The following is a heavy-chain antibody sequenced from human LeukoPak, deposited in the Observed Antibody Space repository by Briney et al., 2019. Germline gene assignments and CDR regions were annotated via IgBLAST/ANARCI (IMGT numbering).Heavy chain of an antibody. CDR1: GFTFSTYV. J-gene: IGHJ4*02. V-gene: IGHV3-64D*06. CDR3: VRGTGY. Sequence: GGSLRLSCSVSGFTFSTYVMHWVRQAPGKGLEYVSAISSNGDNTYYADSVKGRFTISGDNSKNTLYLQMSSLRADDTAMYYCVRGTGYWGQGTLVTVSS. CDR2: ISSNGDNT.